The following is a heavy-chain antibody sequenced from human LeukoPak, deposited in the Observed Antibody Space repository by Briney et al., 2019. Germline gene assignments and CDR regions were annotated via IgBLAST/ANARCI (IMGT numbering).Heavy chain of an antibody. V-gene: IGHV1-18*01. Sequence: ASVKVSCMASGYTFTSYGISWVRQAPGQGLEWAGWISAYNGNTNYAQRLQGRATKTTDTSTSKAYMEMRSLRCDVTAVYCCAMNMDGDNYYDSSGYSSWGQGTLVTVSS. CDR2: ISAYNGNT. CDR1: GYTFTSYG. D-gene: IGHD3-22*01. J-gene: IGHJ5*02. CDR3: AMNMDGDNYYDSSGYSS.